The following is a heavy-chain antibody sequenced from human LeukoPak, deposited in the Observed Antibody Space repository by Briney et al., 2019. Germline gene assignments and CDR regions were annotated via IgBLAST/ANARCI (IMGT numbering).Heavy chain of an antibody. CDR2: IFPGDSDT. D-gene: IGHD1-26*01. CDR3: ARQDSGSSYFDY. J-gene: IGHJ4*02. V-gene: IGHV5-51*01. Sequence: KTGESLKISCQGSGYSFTTYWIGWVRQMPGKGLEWMGIIFPGDSDTRYSPSFQGQVTISVDKSINTAYLQWSSLKASDTAMYYCARQDSGSSYFDYWGQGTLVTVSS. CDR1: GYSFTTYW.